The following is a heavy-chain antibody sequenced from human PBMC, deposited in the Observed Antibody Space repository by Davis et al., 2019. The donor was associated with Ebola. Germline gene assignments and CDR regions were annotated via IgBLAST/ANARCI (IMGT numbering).Heavy chain of an antibody. V-gene: IGHV4-59*01. CDR1: GGSISSYY. CDR2: IYYSGST. J-gene: IGHJ3*02. CDR3: ARGLHVFDI. Sequence: MPSETLSLTCTVSGGSISSYYWSWIRQPPGKGLEWIGYIYYSGSTNYNPSLKSRVTISVDTSKNQFSLKLSSVTAADTAVYYCARGLHVFDIWGQGTMVTVSS.